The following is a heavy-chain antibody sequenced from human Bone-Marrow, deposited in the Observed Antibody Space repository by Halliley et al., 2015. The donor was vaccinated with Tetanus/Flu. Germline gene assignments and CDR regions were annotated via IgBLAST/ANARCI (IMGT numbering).Heavy chain of an antibody. J-gene: IGHJ2*01. CDR1: GGSISSGGYY. CDR3: ARRQGDWGWYFDL. CDR2: MYYSGST. D-gene: IGHD7-27*01. V-gene: IGHV4-31*01. Sequence: TLSLTCSVSGGSISSGGYYWSWIRQHPGKGLEWVGYMYYSGSTYYNPSLKSQVTISVDTSKNQLSLKLTSVTSADTAVYYCARRQGDWGWYFDLWGRGTLVTVSS.